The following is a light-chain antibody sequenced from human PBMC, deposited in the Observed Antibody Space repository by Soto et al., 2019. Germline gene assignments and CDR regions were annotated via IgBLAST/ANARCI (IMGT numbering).Light chain of an antibody. CDR2: GAS. V-gene: IGKV3-20*01. Sequence: EIVLTQSPGTLSLSPGERATLSCRVSQSVSSSSLAWYQQKPGQAPRLLIYGASSRATGIPDRFSGSGSGTDFTLTISRLEPEDFAVYYCQQYGSSSWTFGQGTKVEIK. CDR3: QQYGSSSWT. CDR1: QSVSSSS. J-gene: IGKJ1*01.